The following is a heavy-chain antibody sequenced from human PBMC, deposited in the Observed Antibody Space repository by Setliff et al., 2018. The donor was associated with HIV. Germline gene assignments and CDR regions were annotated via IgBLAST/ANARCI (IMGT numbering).Heavy chain of an antibody. J-gene: IGHJ6*03. D-gene: IGHD3-10*01. CDR2: FDPEDGET. Sequence: ASVKVSCKVSGYTLTELSMHWVRQAPGKGLEWMGGFDPEDGETIYAQKFQGRVTMTEDTSTDTAYMELSSLRSEDTAVYYCAKDLWRYYNSGSFYMDVWGKGTTVTVSS. V-gene: IGHV1-24*01. CDR3: AKDLWRYYNSGSFYMDV. CDR1: GYTLTELS.